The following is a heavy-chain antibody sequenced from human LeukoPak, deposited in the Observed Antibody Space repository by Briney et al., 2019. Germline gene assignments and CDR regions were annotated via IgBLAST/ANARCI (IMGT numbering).Heavy chain of an antibody. CDR2: IYYSGST. CDR3: ARHYRSSRARGTFDP. V-gene: IGHV4-59*08. D-gene: IGHD6-13*01. J-gene: IGHJ5*02. CDR1: GFTFSNAW. Sequence: GSLRLSCAASGFTFSNAWMTWIRQPPGKGLEWIGYIYYSGSTNYNPSLKSRVTISVDTSKNQFSLKLSSVTAADTAVYYCARHYRSSRARGTFDPWGQGTLVTVSS.